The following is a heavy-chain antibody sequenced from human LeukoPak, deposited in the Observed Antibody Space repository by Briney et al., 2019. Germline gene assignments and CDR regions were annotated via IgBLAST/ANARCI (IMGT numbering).Heavy chain of an antibody. CDR2: VYNSGDT. J-gene: IGHJ4*02. V-gene: IGHV4-59*08. Sequence: SETLSLTCTVSGGSTSSDYWSWIRQSPGKGLEWVGYVYNSGDTGKNPSLKSRVTILLDTSKNQCSLKLTSVSAADTAVYYCARLSANYFDNWGQGTLVTVSS. CDR3: ARLSANYFDN. CDR1: GGSTSSDY.